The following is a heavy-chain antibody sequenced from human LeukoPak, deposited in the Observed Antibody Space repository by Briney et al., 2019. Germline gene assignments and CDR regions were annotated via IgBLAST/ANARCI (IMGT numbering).Heavy chain of an antibody. CDR2: ISGSGGST. D-gene: IGHD1-26*01. CDR3: AKYRTGPPYGLDV. V-gene: IGHV3-23*01. J-gene: IGHJ6*02. Sequence: GGSLRLSCSASGFSFSKYAMNWVRQAPGKGLEWVSGISGSGGSTWYADSVKGRFTISRDNSKNTLYLQMNRLGAEDTATYYCAKYRTGPPYGLDVWGQGITVTVSS. CDR1: GFSFSKYA.